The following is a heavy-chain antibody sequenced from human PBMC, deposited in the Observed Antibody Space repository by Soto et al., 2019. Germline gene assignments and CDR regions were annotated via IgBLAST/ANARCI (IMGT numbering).Heavy chain of an antibody. Sequence: QVQLQESGPGLVKPSQTLSLTCTVSGGSISSGGYYWSWIRQYPGKGLEWIGYIYYSGSTYYNPSLKSRVTISVDTSKNQFSLKLSSVTAADTAVYYCARGGLNYYGLLWFDPWGQGTLVTVSS. CDR1: GGSISSGGYY. D-gene: IGHD3-10*01. CDR2: IYYSGST. V-gene: IGHV4-31*03. CDR3: ARGGLNYYGLLWFDP. J-gene: IGHJ5*02.